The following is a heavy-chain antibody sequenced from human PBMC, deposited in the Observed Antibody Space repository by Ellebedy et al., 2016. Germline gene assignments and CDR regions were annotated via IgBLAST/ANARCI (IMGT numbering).Heavy chain of an antibody. Sequence: GGSLRLSXAASGFTFSDYYMSWIRQAPGKGLEWVSYISSSSSYTNYADSVKGRFTISRDNAKNSLYLQMNSLRAEDTAVYYCAALLLWFGDSRYFDYWGQGTLVTVSS. D-gene: IGHD3-10*01. CDR2: ISSSSSYT. CDR1: GFTFSDYY. V-gene: IGHV3-11*03. CDR3: AALLLWFGDSRYFDY. J-gene: IGHJ4*02.